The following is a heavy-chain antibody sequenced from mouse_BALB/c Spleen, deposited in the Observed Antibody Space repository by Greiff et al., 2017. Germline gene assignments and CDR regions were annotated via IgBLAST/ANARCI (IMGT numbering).Heavy chain of an antibody. CDR2: IDPANGNA. Sequence: VQVQQSGAELVKPGASVKLSCTASGFNIKDTYMHWVKQRPEQGLEWIGRIDPANGNAQYDPKFQGKATITADTSSSTAYLQLSRLTSEDTAVFYCARGSRYFDVWGAGTTVTVSS. CDR3: ARGSRYFDV. CDR1: GFNIKDTY. J-gene: IGHJ1*01. V-gene: IGHV14-3*02.